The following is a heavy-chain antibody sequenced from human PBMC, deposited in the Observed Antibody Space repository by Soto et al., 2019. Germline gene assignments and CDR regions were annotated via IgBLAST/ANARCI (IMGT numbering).Heavy chain of an antibody. V-gene: IGHV4-4*07. CDR1: GGSISSYY. D-gene: IGHD3-3*01. Sequence: ETLSLTCTVSGGSISSYYWSWIRQPAGKGLEWIGRIYTSGSTNYNPSLKSRVTMSVDTSKNQFSLKLSSVTAADTAVYYCAGTLTYYDFWSGLNWFDPWGQGTLVTVSS. J-gene: IGHJ5*02. CDR2: IYTSGST. CDR3: AGTLTYYDFWSGLNWFDP.